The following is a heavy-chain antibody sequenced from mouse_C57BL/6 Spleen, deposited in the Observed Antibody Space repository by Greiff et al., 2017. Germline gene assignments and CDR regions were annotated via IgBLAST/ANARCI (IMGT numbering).Heavy chain of an antibody. CDR2: IDPETGGT. Sequence: QVQLQQSGAELVRPGASVTLSCKASGYTFTDYEMHWVKQTPVHGLEWIGAIDPETGGTAYNQKFKGKAILTADKSSITAYMELRSLTSEDSAVYYCTITGRLGNYWGQGTTLTVSS. CDR3: TITGRLGNY. D-gene: IGHD4-1*01. CDR1: GYTFTDYE. J-gene: IGHJ2*01. V-gene: IGHV1-15*01.